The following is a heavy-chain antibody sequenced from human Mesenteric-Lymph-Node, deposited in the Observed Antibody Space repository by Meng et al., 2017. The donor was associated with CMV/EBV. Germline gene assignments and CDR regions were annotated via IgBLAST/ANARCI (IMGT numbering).Heavy chain of an antibody. CDR3: TTDKTTLDY. V-gene: IGHV3-15*01. Sequence: GESLKISCAASGFTFSSYSMNWVRQAPGKGLEWVGRIKSKTDGGTTDYAAPVKGRFTISRDDSKNTLYLQMNSLKTEDTAVYYCTTDKTTLDYWGQGTLVTVSS. CDR1: GFTFSSYS. J-gene: IGHJ4*02. D-gene: IGHD4-11*01. CDR2: IKSKTDGGTT.